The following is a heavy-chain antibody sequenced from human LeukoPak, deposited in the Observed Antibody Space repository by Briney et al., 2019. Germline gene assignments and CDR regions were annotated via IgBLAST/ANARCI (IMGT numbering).Heavy chain of an antibody. V-gene: IGHV3-33*06. D-gene: IGHD3-22*01. J-gene: IGHJ4*02. Sequence: PGRSLRLSWAASGFTFSSYGMHWVRQAPGKGLEWVAIIWYDGSNKYYADSVKGRFTISRDNSKNTLYLQMNSLRAEDTAVYYCAKDFSYYDSSGSGPDYWGQGTPVTVSS. CDR1: GFTFSSYG. CDR2: IWYDGSNK. CDR3: AKDFSYYDSSGSGPDY.